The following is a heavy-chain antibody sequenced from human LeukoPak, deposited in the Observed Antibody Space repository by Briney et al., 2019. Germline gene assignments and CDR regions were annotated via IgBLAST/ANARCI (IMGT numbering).Heavy chain of an antibody. CDR2: IYYSGST. CDR1: GGSISSSSYY. J-gene: IGHJ2*01. V-gene: IGHV4-39*07. D-gene: IGHD6-6*01. Sequence: PSETLSLTCTVSGGSISSSSYYWGWIRQPPGKGLEWIGSIYYSGSTYYNPSLKSRVTISVDTSKNQFSLKLSSVTAADTAVYYCARIAARWYFDLWGRGTLVTVSS. CDR3: ARIAARWYFDL.